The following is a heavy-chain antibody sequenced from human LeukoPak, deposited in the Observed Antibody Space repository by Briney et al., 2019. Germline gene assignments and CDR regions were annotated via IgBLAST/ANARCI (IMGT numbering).Heavy chain of an antibody. CDR1: GINFSGYS. CDR3: AIRGYYDTTYAYDYHAMDV. D-gene: IGHD3-22*01. V-gene: IGHV3-48*02. CDR2: ISGSSRTM. Sequence: GSLRLSCAASGINFSGYSMHWVRQAPGKGLEWVSYISGSSRTMYYADSVKGRFTISRDNAKNSLHLQINSLRDEDTAVYYCAIRGYYDTTYAYDYHAMDVWGQGTAVTVSS. J-gene: IGHJ6*02.